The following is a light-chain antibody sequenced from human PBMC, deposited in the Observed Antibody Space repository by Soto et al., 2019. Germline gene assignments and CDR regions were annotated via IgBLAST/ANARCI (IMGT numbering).Light chain of an antibody. CDR3: QQYENLPPT. Sequence: DIQMTQSPSCLSASIGDRVIVTCQASQDIANSLNWYQHKPGKAPKLLIYDASNLERGVPARFSGSGSGTDFSFTISSLQPEDIATYYCQQYENLPPTFGQGTRREIK. CDR2: DAS. J-gene: IGKJ5*01. CDR1: QDIANS. V-gene: IGKV1-33*01.